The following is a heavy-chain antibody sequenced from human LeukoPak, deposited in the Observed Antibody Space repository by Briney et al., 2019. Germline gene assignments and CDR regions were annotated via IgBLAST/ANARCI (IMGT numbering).Heavy chain of an antibody. CDR1: GFTFSTYP. J-gene: IGHJ4*02. D-gene: IGHD3-22*01. CDR2: IADDGSNK. CDR3: ARAGGRRLRANYDSSGYYEPFDY. Sequence: PGGSLRLSCTASGFTFSTYPIHWVRQAPGKGLEWVAVIADDGSNKYYADSVKGRFTISRDNSKNTLYLQMNSLRAEDTAVYYCARAGGRRLRANYDSSGYYEPFDYWGQGTLVTVSS. V-gene: IGHV3-30-3*01.